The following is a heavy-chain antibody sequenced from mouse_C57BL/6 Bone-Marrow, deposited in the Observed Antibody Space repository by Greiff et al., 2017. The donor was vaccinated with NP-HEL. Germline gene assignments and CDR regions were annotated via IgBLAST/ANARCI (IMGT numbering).Heavy chain of an antibody. CDR3: ARNVEGNYEGFAMDY. D-gene: IGHD2-1*01. J-gene: IGHJ4*01. Sequence: VQLQQSGPGLVQPSQSLSITCTVSGFSLTSYGVHWVRQSPGKGLEWLGVIWSGGSTDYNAAFISSLSISKDNSKSQVFFKMNSLQADDTAIYYCARNVEGNYEGFAMDYWGQGTSVTVSS. CDR2: IWSGGST. CDR1: GFSLTSYG. V-gene: IGHV2-2*01.